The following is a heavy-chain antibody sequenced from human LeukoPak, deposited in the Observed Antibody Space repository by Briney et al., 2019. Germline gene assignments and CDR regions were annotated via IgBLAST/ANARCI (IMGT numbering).Heavy chain of an antibody. V-gene: IGHV3-7*01. D-gene: IGHD5-24*01. J-gene: IGHJ4*02. CDR3: ARDMGWQQFDQ. CDR1: GGSFSGYY. Sequence: PSETLSLTCAVYGGSFSGYYWSWIRQPPGKGLERVANINKDGGEKYYMESVKGRFTISRDNAKNSLYLQMNSLTVEDTAVYYCARDMGWQQFDQWGQGTLVTVSS. CDR2: INKDGGEK.